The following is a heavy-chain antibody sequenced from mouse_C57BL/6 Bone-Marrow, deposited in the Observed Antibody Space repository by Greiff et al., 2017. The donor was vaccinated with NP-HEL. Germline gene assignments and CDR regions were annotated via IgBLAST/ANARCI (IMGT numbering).Heavy chain of an antibody. J-gene: IGHJ4*01. V-gene: IGHV7-1*01. D-gene: IGHD1-1*01. Sequence: EVQGVESGGGLVQSGRSLRLSCATSGFTFSDFYMEWVRQAPGKGLEWIAASRNKANDYTTEYSASVKGRFIVSRDTSQSILYLQMNALRAEDTAIYYCARDYYYGSSYDAMDYWGQGTSVTVSS. CDR1: GFTFSDFY. CDR2: SRNKANDYTT. CDR3: ARDYYYGSSYDAMDY.